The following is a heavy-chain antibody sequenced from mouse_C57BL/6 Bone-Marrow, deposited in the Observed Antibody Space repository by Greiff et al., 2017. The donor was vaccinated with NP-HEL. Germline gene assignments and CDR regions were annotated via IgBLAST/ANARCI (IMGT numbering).Heavy chain of an antibody. V-gene: IGHV1-59*01. CDR2: IDPSDSYT. Sequence: VQLQQPGAELVRPGTSVKLSCKASGYTFTSYWMHWVKQRPGQGLEWIGVIDPSDSYTNYNQKFKGKATLTVDTSSSTAYMQLSSLTSEDSAVYYCASRGGWVFAYWGQGTLVTVSA. CDR3: ASRGGWVFAY. CDR1: GYTFTSYW. J-gene: IGHJ3*01. D-gene: IGHD3-2*02.